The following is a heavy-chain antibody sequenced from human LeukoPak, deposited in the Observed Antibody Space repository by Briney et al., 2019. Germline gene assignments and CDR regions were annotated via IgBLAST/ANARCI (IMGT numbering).Heavy chain of an antibody. V-gene: IGHV7-4-1*02. J-gene: IGHJ5*02. CDR1: GYTFTSYA. D-gene: IGHD6-13*01. CDR3: ARKMPFIAAAGNNWFDP. CDR2: INTNTGNP. Sequence: EASVKVSCKASGYTFTSYAMNWVRQAPGQGLEWMGWINTNTGNPTYAQGFTGRFVFSLDTSVSTAYLQISSLKAEDTAVYYCARKMPFIAAAGNNWFDPWGQGTLVTVSS.